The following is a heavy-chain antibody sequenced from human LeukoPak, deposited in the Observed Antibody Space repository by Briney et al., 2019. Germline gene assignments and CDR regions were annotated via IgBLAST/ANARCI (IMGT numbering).Heavy chain of an antibody. Sequence: ASVKVSCKASGYTFTGYYMHWVRQAPGQGLEWMGWINPNSGGTNYAQKFQGRVTMTRDTPISTAYMELSRLRSDDTAVYYCARGGCSSTSCYYSPRGFWFDPWGQGTLVTVSS. CDR2: INPNSGGT. V-gene: IGHV1-2*02. CDR1: GYTFTGYY. J-gene: IGHJ5*02. D-gene: IGHD2-2*01. CDR3: ARGGCSSTSCYYSPRGFWFDP.